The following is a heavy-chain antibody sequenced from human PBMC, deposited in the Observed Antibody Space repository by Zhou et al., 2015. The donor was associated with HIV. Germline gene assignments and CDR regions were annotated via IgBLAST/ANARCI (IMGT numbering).Heavy chain of an antibody. CDR2: IIPMFHTP. CDR1: GGTFNAFA. J-gene: IGHJ6*02. D-gene: IGHD6-19*01. CDR3: AVTPTPRAEITEAGKFYFFEMDV. V-gene: IGHV1-69*12. Sequence: VQLEQSGAEVKKPGSSVKVSCKASGGTFNAFAIAWVRQAPGKGLEWMGGIIPMFHTPNYAQRFQGRLTIIADESTTTVHMELSGLRSEDTAIYYCAVTPTPRAEITEAGKFYFFEMDVWGPDHGQRLL.